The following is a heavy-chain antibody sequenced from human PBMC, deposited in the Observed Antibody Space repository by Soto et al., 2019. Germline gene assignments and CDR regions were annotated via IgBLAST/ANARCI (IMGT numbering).Heavy chain of an antibody. CDR3: ARDQDRHCSGGSCYSYGAFDI. CDR2: ISSNNNTI. D-gene: IGHD2-15*01. V-gene: IGHV3-48*01. CDR1: EFTFRNYS. J-gene: IGHJ3*02. Sequence: GFHRPSSGASEFTFRNYSMNWVRQDPGKGLEWVSYISSNNNTIYYADSVKGRFTISRDNAKNSLYLQMNSLRAEDTAVYYCARDQDRHCSGGSCYSYGAFDIWGQGTMVTVSS.